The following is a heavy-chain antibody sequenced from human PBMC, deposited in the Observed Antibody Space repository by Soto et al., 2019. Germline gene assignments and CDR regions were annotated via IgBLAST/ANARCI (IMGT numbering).Heavy chain of an antibody. J-gene: IGHJ4*02. CDR3: AKRRAISNKLFFDH. CDR2: LYWNDDE. Sequence: QITLRESGPTLVKPTQTLTLSCTLSGFSINTGGVGVGWFRQPPGKAPEWLALLYWNDDEWYSPSLRYSLSDTKDASENRVVLTMTHLDPTDTGTYYCAKRRAISNKLFFDHWGQGALVTVSS. D-gene: IGHD4-4*01. CDR1: GFSINTGGVG. V-gene: IGHV2-5*01.